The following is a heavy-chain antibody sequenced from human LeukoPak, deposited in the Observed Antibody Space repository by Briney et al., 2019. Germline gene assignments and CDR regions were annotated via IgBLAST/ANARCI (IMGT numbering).Heavy chain of an antibody. CDR1: GHTFTNYV. V-gene: IGHV1-3*01. J-gene: IGHJ4*02. D-gene: IGHD2-21*01. Sequence: VASVKVSCKASGHTFTNYVIHWVRQAPGQRPEWMGWINAGNGDPKYSHHFQGRVTITRDTSASTAYMEMSSLTSEDTALYYCARDDCGDTCYPGGYWGQGTLVTVSS. CDR2: INAGNGDP. CDR3: ARDDCGDTCYPGGY.